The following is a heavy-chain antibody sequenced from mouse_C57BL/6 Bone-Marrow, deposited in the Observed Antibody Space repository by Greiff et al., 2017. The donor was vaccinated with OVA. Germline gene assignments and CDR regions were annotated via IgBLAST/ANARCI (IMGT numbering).Heavy chain of an antibody. D-gene: IGHD1-1*01. CDR1: GYSFTDYN. J-gene: IGHJ1*03. V-gene: IGHV1-39*01. Sequence: EVQLQQSGPELVKPGASVKISCKASGYSFTDYNMNWVKQSNRKSLEWIGVINPNYGTTSYNQKFKGKATLTVDQSSSTAYMQLNSLTSEDSAVYYCARNYYGSSYWYFDVWGTGTTVTVSS. CDR2: INPNYGTT. CDR3: ARNYYGSSYWYFDV.